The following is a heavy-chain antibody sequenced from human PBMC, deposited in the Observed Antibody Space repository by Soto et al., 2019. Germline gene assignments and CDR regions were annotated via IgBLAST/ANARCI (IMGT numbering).Heavy chain of an antibody. CDR1: DDSISDSRYY. D-gene: IGHD4-17*01. V-gene: IGHV4-39*01. CDR3: ARQVYADYLGGNWFDP. J-gene: IGHJ5*02. CDR2: ISHDGHA. Sequence: TLSLTCPVLDDSISDSRYYWGWIRQSPEKGLKWIGGISHDGHAYYNPPLKSRVTLFADTSRNQFSLKMKSVTVADTDLYFCARQVYADYLGGNWFDPWGQGPPGTVSS.